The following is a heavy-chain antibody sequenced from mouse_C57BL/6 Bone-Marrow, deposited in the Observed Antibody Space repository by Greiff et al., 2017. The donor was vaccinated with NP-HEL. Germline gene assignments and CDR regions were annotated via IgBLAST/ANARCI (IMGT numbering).Heavy chain of an antibody. CDR2: ITHSGET. D-gene: IGHD2-4*01. CDR1: GFPITSGYY. J-gene: IGHJ2*01. CDR3: AGDLFYDYDWYYFDY. V-gene: IGHV12-3*01. Sequence: KLQESGPGLVKPSQSLFLTCSITGFPITSGYYWIWIRQSPGKPLEWMGYITHSGETFYNPSLQSPISITRETSKNQFFLQLNSVTTEDTAMYYCAGDLFYDYDWYYFDYWGQGTTLTVSS.